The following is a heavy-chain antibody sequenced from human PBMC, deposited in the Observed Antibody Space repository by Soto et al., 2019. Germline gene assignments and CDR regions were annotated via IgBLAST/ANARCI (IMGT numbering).Heavy chain of an antibody. CDR3: AKANYDFWSCDSLPRNWFDP. J-gene: IGHJ5*02. V-gene: IGHV4-39*01. D-gene: IGHD3-3*01. CDR2: IYYSGST. Sequence: SDTLSLTCTVSGGSISSSSYYWGWILHPPGKGLEWIGSIYYSGSTYYNPSLKSRVTISVDTSKNQFSLKLSSVTAADTAVYYCAKANYDFWSCDSLPRNWFDPWGQGTLVTVSS. CDR1: GGSISSSSYY.